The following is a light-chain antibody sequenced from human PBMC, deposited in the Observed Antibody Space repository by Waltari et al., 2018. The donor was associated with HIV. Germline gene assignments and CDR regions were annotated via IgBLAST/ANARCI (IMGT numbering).Light chain of an antibody. CDR2: DVT. V-gene: IGLV2-8*01. CDR1: SNDIGTYNF. J-gene: IGLJ2*01. CDR3: VSYTEKDTVLL. Sequence: QSALTQPPSASGSPGQSVAISCTGSSNDIGTYNFDSLYQHHPGKAPKLLIYDVTRRPPGIPDRFSGTQSGYTASLTVSDLQVEDEADYYCVSYTEKDTVLLFGGGTKLAV.